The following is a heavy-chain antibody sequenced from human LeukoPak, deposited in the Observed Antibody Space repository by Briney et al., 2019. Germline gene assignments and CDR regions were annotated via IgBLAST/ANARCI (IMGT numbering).Heavy chain of an antibody. CDR2: ISSSSGYI. CDR1: GFTFSSYS. J-gene: IGHJ3*02. V-gene: IGHV3-21*01. CDR3: TREGPNDAFDI. Sequence: GGSLRLSCATSGFTFSSYSMDWVRQAPGKGLEWVSSISSSSGYIYYADSVRGRFTISRDNAKNSVYLLMNNLRAEDTAVYYCTREGPNDAFDIWGQGTMVTVSS.